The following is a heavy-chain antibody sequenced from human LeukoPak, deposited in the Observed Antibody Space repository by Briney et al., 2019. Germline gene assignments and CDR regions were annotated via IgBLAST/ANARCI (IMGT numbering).Heavy chain of an antibody. V-gene: IGHV6-1*01. J-gene: IGHJ6*02. CDR3: ARDYRYCSSTSCYDYYYYYDMDV. CDR1: GDSVSSNSAA. CDR2: TYYRSKWYN. D-gene: IGHD2-2*01. Sequence: SQTLSLTCAISGDSVSSNSAAWSWIRQSPSRDLEWLGRTYYRSKWYNDYAVSVKSRITINPDTSKNQFSLQLNSVTPEDTAVYYCARDYRYCSSTSCYDYYYYYDMDVWGQGTTVTVSS.